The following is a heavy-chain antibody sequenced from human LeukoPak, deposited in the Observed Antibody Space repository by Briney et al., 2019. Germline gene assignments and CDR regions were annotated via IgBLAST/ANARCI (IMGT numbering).Heavy chain of an antibody. CDR2: ITSSSAYI. CDR3: TREAIYDAFEPAPIVPDFYYYMDV. V-gene: IGHV3-21*01. CDR1: GFTFSSYT. J-gene: IGHJ6*03. Sequence: PGGSLRLSCGASGFTFSSYTMNWVRQAPGQGLEWVLSITSSSAYIYYADSVKGRFTISRDNAKNSLYLHMSSLTAEDTAVYYCTREAIYDAFEPAPIVPDFYYYMDVWGRGTTVTVSS. D-gene: IGHD2-2*01.